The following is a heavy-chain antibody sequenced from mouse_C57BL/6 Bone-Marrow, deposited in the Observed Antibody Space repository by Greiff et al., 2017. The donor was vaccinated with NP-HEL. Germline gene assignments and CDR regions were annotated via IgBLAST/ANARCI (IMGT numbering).Heavy chain of an antibody. CDR2: IYPRSGNT. CDR1: GYTFTSYG. V-gene: IGHV1-81*01. Sequence: VQLVESGAELARPGASVKLSCKASGYTFTSYGISWVKQRTGQGLEWIGEIYPRSGNTYYNEKFKGKATLTADKSSSTAYMELRSLTSEDSAVYFCASPSYYSLDYWGQGTTLTVSS. J-gene: IGHJ2*01. CDR3: ASPSYYSLDY. D-gene: IGHD2-12*01.